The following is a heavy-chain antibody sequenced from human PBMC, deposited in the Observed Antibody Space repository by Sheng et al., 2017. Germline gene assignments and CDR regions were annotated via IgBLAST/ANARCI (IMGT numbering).Heavy chain of an antibody. V-gene: IGHV1-69*04. D-gene: IGHD6-19*01. J-gene: IGHJ4*02. CDR1: GGTFSSYA. CDR2: IIPILGIA. Sequence: QVQLVQSGAEVKKPGSSVKVSCKASGGTFSSYAISWVRQAPGQGLEWMGGIIPILGIANYAQKFQGRVTITADKSTSTAYMELSSLRSEDTAVYYCASQIRYSSGWYWDYWGQGTLVTVSS. CDR3: ASQIRYSSGWYWDY.